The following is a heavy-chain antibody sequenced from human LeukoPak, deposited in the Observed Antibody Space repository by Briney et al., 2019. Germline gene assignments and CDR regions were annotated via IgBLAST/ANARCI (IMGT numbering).Heavy chain of an antibody. CDR1: GFTFSSYA. CDR2: ISGSGGST. V-gene: IGHV3-23*01. CDR3: AKRGITLIVVVFLNDQENWYFDF. J-gene: IGHJ2*01. Sequence: GGSLRLSCAASGFTFSSYAMSWVRQAPGKGLEWVSAISGSGGSTYYADSVKGRFTISRDNSKNTLYLQMNSLRAEDTAVYYCAKRGITLIVVVFLNDQENWYFDFWGRGPLVIVPS. D-gene: IGHD3-22*01.